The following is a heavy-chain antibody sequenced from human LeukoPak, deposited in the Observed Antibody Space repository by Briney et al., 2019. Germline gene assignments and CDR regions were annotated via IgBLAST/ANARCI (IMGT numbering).Heavy chain of an antibody. Sequence: ASVKVSCKASGGTFSSYAISWVRQAPGQGLEWMGWISAYNGNTNYAQKLQGRVTMTTDTSTSTAYMELSSLRSEDTAVYYCASLYCSSTSCYRAFDIWGQGTMVTVSS. D-gene: IGHD2-2*01. CDR3: ASLYCSSTSCYRAFDI. CDR1: GGTFSSYA. V-gene: IGHV1-18*01. CDR2: ISAYNGNT. J-gene: IGHJ3*02.